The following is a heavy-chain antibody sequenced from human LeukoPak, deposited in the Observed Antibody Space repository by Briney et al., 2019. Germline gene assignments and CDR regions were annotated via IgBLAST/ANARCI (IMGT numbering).Heavy chain of an antibody. D-gene: IGHD6-13*01. Sequence: SVKVSCKASGGTFSSYAISWVRQAPGQGLEWMGGIIPIFGTANYAQKFQGRVTITADETTSTAYMELSSLRSEDTAVYYCAVIAAADDFDYWGQGTLVTVSS. J-gene: IGHJ4*02. CDR1: GGTFSSYA. CDR3: AVIAAADDFDY. V-gene: IGHV1-69*13. CDR2: IIPIFGTA.